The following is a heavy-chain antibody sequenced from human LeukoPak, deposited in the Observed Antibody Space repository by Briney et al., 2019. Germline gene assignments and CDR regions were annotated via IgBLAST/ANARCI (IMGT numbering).Heavy chain of an antibody. J-gene: IGHJ3*02. CDR3: AREGGGGNAFDI. Sequence: ASVKVSCKASGYTFTSYYMHWVRQAPGQGLEWMGIINPSGGSKSYAQKFQGRVTMTRDTSTSTVYMELSTLRSEDTAVYYCAREGGGGNAFDIWGQGTMVTVSS. CDR1: GYTFTSYY. D-gene: IGHD3-16*01. V-gene: IGHV1-46*01. CDR2: INPSGGSK.